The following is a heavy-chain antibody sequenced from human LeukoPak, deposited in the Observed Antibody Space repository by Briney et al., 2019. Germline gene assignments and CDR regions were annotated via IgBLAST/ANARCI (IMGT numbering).Heavy chain of an antibody. CDR3: ARQGVTAAENNYFYYYMDF. J-gene: IGHJ6*03. V-gene: IGHV1-24*01. D-gene: IGHD6-13*01. Sequence: ASVKVSCKVSGYTVTELSMHWVRQSPGKGLEWMGGFHPEDGETIYAQKFQGRVTMTTDTSTSTAYMELRSLRSDDTAVYYCARQGVTAAENNYFYYYMDFWGKGTTVTVSS. CDR2: FHPEDGET. CDR1: GYTVTELS.